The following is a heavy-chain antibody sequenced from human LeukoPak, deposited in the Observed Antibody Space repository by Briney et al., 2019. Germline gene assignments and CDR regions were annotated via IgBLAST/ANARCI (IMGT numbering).Heavy chain of an antibody. J-gene: IGHJ5*02. CDR2: ISNYFGVT. Sequence: ASVNVSCKASGFRFTSFGVSWVRQAPGQGLEWMGWISNYFGVTHYAEKFEDRVTMTIATSTATAYMELRSLRYDDTAIYYCARDSDYSGNGNGDWFDPWGQGTVVTVSS. CDR1: GFRFTSFG. D-gene: IGHD4-11*01. V-gene: IGHV1-18*04. CDR3: ARDSDYSGNGNGDWFDP.